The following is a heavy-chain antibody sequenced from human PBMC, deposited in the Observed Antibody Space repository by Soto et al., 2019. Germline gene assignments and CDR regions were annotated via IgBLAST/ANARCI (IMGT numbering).Heavy chain of an antibody. V-gene: IGHV3-23*01. CDR2: ISGSGRTT. CDR3: AKFRGPSYSYYSMDV. Sequence: EVQLLESGGGLVQPGGSLRLSCAASGFTFGTYAMKWLRQAPGRGLECVSFISGSGRTTYYADSVKGRFTVSRDNSKNTMYLQMNSLRAEDTALYYCAKFRGPSYSYYSMDVWGKGTTVTVS. D-gene: IGHD3-16*01. J-gene: IGHJ6*03. CDR1: GFTFGTYA.